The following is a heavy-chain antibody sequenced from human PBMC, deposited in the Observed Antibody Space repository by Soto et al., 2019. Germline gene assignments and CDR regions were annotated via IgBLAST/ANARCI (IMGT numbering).Heavy chain of an antibody. CDR1: GFTVSSNY. V-gene: IGHV3-53*04. CDR2: IYSGGST. CDR3: ARGLRVTMIVEGLMGAFDI. D-gene: IGHD3-22*01. Sequence: PGGSLRLSCAASGFTVSSNYMSWVRQAPGKGLEWVSVIYSGGSTYYADSVKGRFTISRHNSKNTLYLQMNSLRAEDTAVYYCARGLRVTMIVEGLMGAFDIWGQGTMVTVSS. J-gene: IGHJ3*02.